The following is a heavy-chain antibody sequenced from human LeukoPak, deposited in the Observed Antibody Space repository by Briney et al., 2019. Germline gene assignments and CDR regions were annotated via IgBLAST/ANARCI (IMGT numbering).Heavy chain of an antibody. Sequence: GGSLRLSCAASGFTFSDYYMSWIRQAPGKGLEWVSYISSSGSTIYYADSVKGRFTISRDNSKNTLYLQMNSLRAEDTAVYYCAREGRLDAFDIWGQGTMVTVSS. J-gene: IGHJ3*02. CDR2: ISSSGSTI. CDR1: GFTFSDYY. V-gene: IGHV3-11*04. CDR3: AREGRLDAFDI.